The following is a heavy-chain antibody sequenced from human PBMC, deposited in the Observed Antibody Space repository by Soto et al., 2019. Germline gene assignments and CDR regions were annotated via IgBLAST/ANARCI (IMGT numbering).Heavy chain of an antibody. Sequence: QPGGSLRLSCAASGFTFSSYAMSWVRQAPGKGLEWVSAISGSGGSTYYADSVKGRFTISRDNSKNTLYLQMNSLRAEDTGVYYCAKDKGILTTSYYYGMDVWGQGTTVTVSS. CDR2: ISGSGGST. CDR3: AKDKGILTTSYYYGMDV. V-gene: IGHV3-23*01. D-gene: IGHD3-9*01. CDR1: GFTFSSYA. J-gene: IGHJ6*02.